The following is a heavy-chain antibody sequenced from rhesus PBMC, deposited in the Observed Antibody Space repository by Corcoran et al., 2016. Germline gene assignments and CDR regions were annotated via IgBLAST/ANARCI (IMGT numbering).Heavy chain of an antibody. CDR3: AAGDSRGWYDYGLDS. J-gene: IGHJ6*01. Sequence: QVQLQESGPGLVKPSETLSLTCAVSGGSVSSSNWWHGIRQPPGKGLEWIGYISGNSGSNYYYPSVKRRVNISRDTSKNQFALTLSWVTAAATAVYYCAAGDSRGWYDYGLDSWGQGVVVTVSS. D-gene: IGHD6-31*01. CDR2: ISGNSGSN. V-gene: IGHV4-65*01. CDR1: GGSVSSSNW.